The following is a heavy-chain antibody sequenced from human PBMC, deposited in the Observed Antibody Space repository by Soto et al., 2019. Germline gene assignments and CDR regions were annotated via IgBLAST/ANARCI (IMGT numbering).Heavy chain of an antibody. V-gene: IGHV3-11*01. J-gene: IGHJ4*02. Sequence: GGSLRLSCAASGFTFSDYYMSWIRQAPGKGLEWVSYISNSGSTIYYAESVKGRFTISRDNANNSLYLQKNSLRAEDTALYYCAKVLTGTTSTGFDYWGQGTLVTVSS. CDR1: GFTFSDYY. CDR3: AKVLTGTTSTGFDY. CDR2: ISNSGSTI. D-gene: IGHD1-1*01.